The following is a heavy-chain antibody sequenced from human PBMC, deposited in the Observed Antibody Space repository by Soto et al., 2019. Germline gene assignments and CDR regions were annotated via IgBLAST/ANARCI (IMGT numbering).Heavy chain of an antibody. CDR3: ERVVRYFDTPYGIDV. V-gene: IGHV3-23*01. J-gene: IGHJ6*02. CDR2: IGGSGGNT. CDR1: GFTFSSYA. Sequence: EVQLLESGEGLVQPGGSLKLSCAASGFTFSSYAMRWVRQAPGKGLEWVSGIGGSGGNTYYADSVKGRFTISRDNSKNTLFLQMNSMRAEDTAEYYGERVVRYFDTPYGIDVWGQGTTVTVSS. D-gene: IGHD3-9*01.